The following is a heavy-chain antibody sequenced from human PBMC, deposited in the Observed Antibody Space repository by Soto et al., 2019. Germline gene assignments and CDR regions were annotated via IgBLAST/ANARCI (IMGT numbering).Heavy chain of an antibody. Sequence: SETLSLTCAVYGGSFGGYYWSWIRQPPGKGLEWIGEINHSGSTNYNPSLKSRVTISVDTSKNQFSLKLSSVTAADTAVYYCARVVDYIWGSYRYFDYWGQGTLVTVSS. CDR2: INHSGST. D-gene: IGHD3-16*02. CDR3: ARVVDYIWGSYRYFDY. CDR1: GGSFGGYY. V-gene: IGHV4-34*01. J-gene: IGHJ4*02.